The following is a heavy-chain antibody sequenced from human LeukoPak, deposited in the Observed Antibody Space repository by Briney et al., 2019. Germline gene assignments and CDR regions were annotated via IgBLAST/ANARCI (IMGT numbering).Heavy chain of an antibody. CDR1: GYTFTGYY. CDR3: ARALEYYDSSGYYYLFDY. D-gene: IGHD3-22*01. J-gene: IGHJ4*02. CDR2: INPNSGGT. Sequence: ASVKVSCKASGYTFTGYYLHWVRQAPVQGLEWMGRINPNSGGTNYAQKFQGRVTMTRDTSISTAYMELSRLRSDDTAVYYCARALEYYDSSGYYYLFDYWGQGTLVTVSS. V-gene: IGHV1-2*06.